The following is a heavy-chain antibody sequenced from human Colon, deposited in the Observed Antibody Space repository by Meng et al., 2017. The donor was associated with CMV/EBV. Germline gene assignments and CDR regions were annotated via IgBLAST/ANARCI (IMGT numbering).Heavy chain of an antibody. D-gene: IGHD5-12*01. CDR1: GFSLSTSGVC. V-gene: IGHV2-5*02. CDR3: AHRRGPTYSFDY. J-gene: IGHJ4*01. Sequence: QPTLKPALPTPVNPPPTLSLASTFSGFSLSTSGVCVRWLRQTPGKALEWLALIYWDDYKPYSLSLMSRLTITKDTYKNLVVLTLTTMDPVDTSTDYCAHRRGPTYSFDYWGHGTLVTVSS. CDR2: IYWDDYK.